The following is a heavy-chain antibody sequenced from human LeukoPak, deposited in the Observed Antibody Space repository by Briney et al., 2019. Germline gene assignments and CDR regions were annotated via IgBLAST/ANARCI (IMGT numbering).Heavy chain of an antibody. CDR2: IYTSGST. CDR1: GGSISSYY. Sequence: SETLSLTCTVSGGSISSYYWSWIRQPAGKGLEWIGLIYTSGSTNYNPSLKSRVTMSVDTSKNQFSLKLSSVTAADTAVYYCASEPGGYSYGFDAFDIWGQGTMVTVSS. D-gene: IGHD5-18*01. V-gene: IGHV4-4*07. J-gene: IGHJ3*02. CDR3: ASEPGGYSYGFDAFDI.